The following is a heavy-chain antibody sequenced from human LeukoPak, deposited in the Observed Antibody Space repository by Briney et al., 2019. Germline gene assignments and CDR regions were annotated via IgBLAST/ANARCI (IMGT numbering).Heavy chain of an antibody. CDR2: IYTSGST. V-gene: IGHV4-4*09. CDR1: GGSISSYY. J-gene: IGHJ4*02. D-gene: IGHD1-7*01. Sequence: SETLSLTCTVSGGSISSYYWSWIRQPPGKGLEWIGYIYTSGSTNYNPSLKSRVTISVDTSKNQFSLKLSSVTAADTAVYYCARGDGITGTWVDYWGQGTLVTVSS. CDR3: ARGDGITGTWVDY.